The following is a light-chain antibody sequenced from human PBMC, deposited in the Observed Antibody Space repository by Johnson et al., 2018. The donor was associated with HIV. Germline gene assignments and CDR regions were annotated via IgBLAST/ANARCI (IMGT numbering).Light chain of an antibody. J-gene: IGLJ1*01. V-gene: IGLV1-51*01. CDR3: GTWDSGLSAHYV. CDR1: SSNIGNNY. Sequence: QSVLTQPPSVSAAPGQKVTISCSGSSSNIGNNYVSWYQQLPGTAPKLLIYDNNKRPSGIPDRFSDSKSGTSATLGITGLQTGDAADYYCGTWDSGLSAHYVFGTGTRFTVL. CDR2: DNN.